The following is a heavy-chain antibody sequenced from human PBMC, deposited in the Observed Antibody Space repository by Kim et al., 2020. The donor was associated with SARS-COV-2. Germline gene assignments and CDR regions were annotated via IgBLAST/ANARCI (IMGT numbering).Heavy chain of an antibody. V-gene: IGHV4-39*01. D-gene: IGHD3-22*01. CDR2: IYYSGST. CDR1: GGSISSSSYY. J-gene: IGHJ4*01. Sequence: SETLSLTCTVSGGSISSSSYYWGWIRQPPGKGLEWIGSIYYSGSTYYNPSLKSRVTISVDTSKNQYSLKLSSVTAADTAVYYCARNYDSSGYYLKSYYF. CDR3: ARNYDSSGYYLKSYYF.